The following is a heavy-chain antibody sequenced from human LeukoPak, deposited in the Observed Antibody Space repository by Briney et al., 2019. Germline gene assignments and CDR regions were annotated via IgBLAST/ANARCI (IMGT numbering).Heavy chain of an antibody. CDR1: GFTFSSYW. CDR2: IKKDGSEK. V-gene: IGHV3-7*01. J-gene: IGHJ4*02. CDR3: ARHLSGVTGYTYGRGIDY. Sequence: GGSLRLSCAASGFTFSSYWMSRVRQAPGKGLGWVANIKKDGSEKYYVDSVKGRFTISRDNAKTSLYLQMISLRAEDTAVYYCARHLSGVTGYTYGRGIDYWGQGTLVTVSS. D-gene: IGHD5-18*01.